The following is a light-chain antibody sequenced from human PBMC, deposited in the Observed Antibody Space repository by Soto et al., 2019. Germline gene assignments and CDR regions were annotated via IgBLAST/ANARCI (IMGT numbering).Light chain of an antibody. V-gene: IGLV2-14*01. CDR2: DVS. CDR3: NSYTGGTTIYL. Sequence: QSALTQPASVSGSPGQSITISCTGTSTDIGGYNYVSWYQQQPGKAPKLFISDVSNRPSGISVRFSGSKSGNTASLPISGLQDEDEAADYCNSYTGGTTIYLFGTGTKLTVL. CDR1: STDIGGYNY. J-gene: IGLJ1*01.